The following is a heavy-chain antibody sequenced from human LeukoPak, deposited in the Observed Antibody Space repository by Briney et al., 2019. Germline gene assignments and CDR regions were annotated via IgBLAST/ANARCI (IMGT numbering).Heavy chain of an antibody. CDR2: ISSSDSTI. J-gene: IGHJ5*02. V-gene: IGHV3-48*03. Sequence: GGSLRLSCAASGFTFSSYEMHWVRQPPGKGLEWVSYISSSDSTIYYADSVKGRFTISRDNAKNTLNLQMNSLRAEDTAVHYCARDLGQYYDTSDNWFDPWGQGTLVTVSS. CDR1: GFTFSSYE. CDR3: ARDLGQYYDTSDNWFDP. D-gene: IGHD3-22*01.